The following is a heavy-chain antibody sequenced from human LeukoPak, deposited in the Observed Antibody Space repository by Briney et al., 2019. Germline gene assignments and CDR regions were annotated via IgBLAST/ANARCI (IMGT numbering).Heavy chain of an antibody. V-gene: IGHV3-23*01. CDR3: TSRGSSWDRAFD. CDR2: ITGGSTGT. J-gene: IGHJ4*02. Sequence: GGSLRLSCAAPGFTFSTSGMSWVRQAPGKGLQWVSTITGGSTGTYYADSVKGRFTISRDNSKNTLYLQMNSLRVEDTAVYYCTSRGSSWDRAFDWGQGTLVTVSS. D-gene: IGHD6-13*01. CDR1: GFTFSTSG.